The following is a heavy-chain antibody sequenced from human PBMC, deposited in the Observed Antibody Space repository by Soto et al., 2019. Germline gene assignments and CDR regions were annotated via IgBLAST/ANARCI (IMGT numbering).Heavy chain of an antibody. Sequence: QVQLVESGGGVVQPGRSLRLSCAASGFIFNTYGMHWVRQAPGKGLEWVAAIWYDGSHQYYVESVKGRFTISRDNSKHLLYLQMNSLRVEDTAVYYCTRELSGYGTVRVSFFDMLGQGTMVTVSS. CDR2: IWYDGSHQ. J-gene: IGHJ3*02. D-gene: IGHD6-13*01. CDR3: TRELSGYGTVRVSFFDM. CDR1: GFIFNTYG. V-gene: IGHV3-33*01.